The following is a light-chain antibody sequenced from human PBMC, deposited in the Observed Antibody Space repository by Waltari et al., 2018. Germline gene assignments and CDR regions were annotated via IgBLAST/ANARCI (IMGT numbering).Light chain of an antibody. CDR2: EVN. V-gene: IGLV2-8*01. J-gene: IGLJ2*01. Sequence: QSALTQPPSASGSPGQSVTISCTGTSSDVGDYNYVSWYQQHPGKAPNLMIYEVNNRPSGVPDRFSGSKSGNTASLTVSGLQAEDEADYYCSSYAGSNNYVLFGGGTKLTVL. CDR3: SSYAGSNNYVL. CDR1: SSDVGDYNY.